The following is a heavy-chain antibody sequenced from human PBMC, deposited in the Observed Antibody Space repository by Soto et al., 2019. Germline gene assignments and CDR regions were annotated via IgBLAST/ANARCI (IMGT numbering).Heavy chain of an antibody. CDR2: ISYGGSNK. Sequence: PGXSLRLSCAASGFTFSSYGLHWFRQAPVKGLEWVAVISYGGSNKYYADSVKGRFTISRGNSKNTLYLQMNNLRAEDTAVYYCAKDNCISTSCYRLYNWFDPWGQGTLVTVSS. J-gene: IGHJ5*02. CDR3: AKDNCISTSCYRLYNWFDP. D-gene: IGHD2-2*01. CDR1: GFTFSSYG. V-gene: IGHV3-30*18.